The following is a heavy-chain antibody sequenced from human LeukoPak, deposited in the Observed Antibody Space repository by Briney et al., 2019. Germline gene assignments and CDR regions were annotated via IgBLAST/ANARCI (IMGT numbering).Heavy chain of an antibody. D-gene: IGHD3-10*01. Sequence: HPGGSLRLSCAASGFTFSSYAMSWVRQAPGKGLEWVSAISGSGGSTYYADSVKGRFTISRDNSKNTLYLQMNDLRAEDTAVYFCARDSATMGIDFWGQGTLVSVSS. J-gene: IGHJ4*02. CDR1: GFTFSSYA. V-gene: IGHV3-23*01. CDR3: ARDSATMGIDF. CDR2: ISGSGGST.